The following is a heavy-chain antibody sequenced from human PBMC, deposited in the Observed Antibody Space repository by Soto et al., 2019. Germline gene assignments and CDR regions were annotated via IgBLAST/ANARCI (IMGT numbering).Heavy chain of an antibody. D-gene: IGHD4-4*01. Sequence: QVQLVESGGGVVQPGRSLRLSCAASGFTFSSYAMHWVRQAPGKGLEWVAVISYDGSNKYYADSVKGRFTISRDNSKNTLYLQMNSLRAEDTAVYYCARDNDYNAFDIWGQGTMVTVS. J-gene: IGHJ3*02. CDR3: ARDNDYNAFDI. CDR2: ISYDGSNK. CDR1: GFTFSSYA. V-gene: IGHV3-30-3*01.